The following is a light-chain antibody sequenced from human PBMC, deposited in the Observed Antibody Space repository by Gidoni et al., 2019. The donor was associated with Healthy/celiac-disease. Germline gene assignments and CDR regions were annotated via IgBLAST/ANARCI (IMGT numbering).Light chain of an antibody. J-gene: IGKJ4*01. CDR1: QSISSY. Sequence: DIQMTQSPSSLSASVGDRVTITCRASQSISSYLNWYQQKPGKAPKLLIYAASSLQSGVPSRFSGSGSGTDCTLTNSSLQPEDFATYYCQQSYSTLLTFGGGTKVEIK. CDR2: AAS. CDR3: QQSYSTLLT. V-gene: IGKV1-39*01.